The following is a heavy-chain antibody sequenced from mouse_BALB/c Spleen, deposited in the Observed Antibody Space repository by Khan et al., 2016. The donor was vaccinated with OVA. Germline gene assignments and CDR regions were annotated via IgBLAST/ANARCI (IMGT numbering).Heavy chain of an antibody. CDR2: IFPGDGGT. V-gene: IGHV1-85*01. D-gene: IGHD2-14*01. CDR3: ARGGYGGFAY. CDR1: GYTFTSYD. Sequence: QVQLQQPGAELVKPGASVKLSCKASGYTFTSYDMNWVRQRPEQGLEWIGWIFPGDGGTKYNEKFKGKATLTTDTSSSTAYMQLSRLTSEDSAVYFCARGGYGGFAYWGQGTLVTVSA. J-gene: IGHJ3*01.